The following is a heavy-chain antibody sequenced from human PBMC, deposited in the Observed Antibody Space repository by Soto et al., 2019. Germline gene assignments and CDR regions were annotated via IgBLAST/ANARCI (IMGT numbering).Heavy chain of an antibody. Sequence: GGSLRLSCAASGFTFSSYSMNWVRQAPGKGLEWVSSISGSSSYIYYADSVKGRFTISRDNAKNSLYLQMNSLRAEDTAVYYCARDHIIPAAIYFDYWGQGTLVTVSS. CDR2: ISGSSSYI. V-gene: IGHV3-21*01. CDR1: GFTFSSYS. D-gene: IGHD2-2*01. CDR3: ARDHIIPAAIYFDY. J-gene: IGHJ4*02.